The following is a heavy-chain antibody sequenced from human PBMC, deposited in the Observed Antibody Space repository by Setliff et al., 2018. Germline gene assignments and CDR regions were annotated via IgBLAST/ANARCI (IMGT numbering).Heavy chain of an antibody. Sequence: SVTRSLTCSASGGSISSGSDYWSWIRHPAGKGLEWIGRVYTNGGSDYNPFLKSRVSISLDTSKNQFALKLISVTAADTAVYYCARANKKLDYYYYYYMDVWGKGTTVTVSS. D-gene: IGHD1-1*01. CDR2: VYTNGGS. CDR3: ARANKKLDYYYYYYMDV. CDR1: GGSISSGSDY. V-gene: IGHV4-61*02. J-gene: IGHJ6*03.